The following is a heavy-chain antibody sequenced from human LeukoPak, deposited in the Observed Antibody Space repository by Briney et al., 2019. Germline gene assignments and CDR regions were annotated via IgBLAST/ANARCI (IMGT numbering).Heavy chain of an antibody. CDR1: GFTFNNYG. J-gene: IGHJ4*02. Sequence: GGSLRLSCAASGFTFNNYGMHWVRQAPGKGLEWVAFIGYAGINKYYVDSVTGRFTISRDNSKNTLYLQMNSLRAEDTAVYYCAKDRVVTLTGRDYWGQGTLAPSPQ. CDR3: AKDRVVTLTGRDY. D-gene: IGHD4-23*01. V-gene: IGHV3-30*02. CDR2: IGYAGINK.